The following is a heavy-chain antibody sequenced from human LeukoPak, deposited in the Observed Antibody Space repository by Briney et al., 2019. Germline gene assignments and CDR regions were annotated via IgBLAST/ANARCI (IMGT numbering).Heavy chain of an antibody. CDR2: IYYSGST. J-gene: IGHJ4*02. V-gene: IGHV4-39*01. CDR3: ARERMDTAMDS. Sequence: PSETLPLTCTVPGGSISSSSYYWGWIRQPPGKGLEWIGSIYYSGSTYYNPSLKSRVTISVDTSKNQFSLKLSSVTAADTAVYYCARERMDTAMDSWGQGTLVTVSS. D-gene: IGHD5-18*01. CDR1: GGSISSSSYY.